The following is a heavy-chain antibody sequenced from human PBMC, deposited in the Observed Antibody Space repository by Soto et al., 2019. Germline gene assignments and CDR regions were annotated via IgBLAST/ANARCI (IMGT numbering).Heavy chain of an antibody. V-gene: IGHV3-30*18. CDR1: GFTFRTYG. J-gene: IGHJ4*02. CDR3: AKEAPGGWHFFDT. Sequence: QVQLVESGGGVVQPGRSLSLSCAASGFTFRTYGMHWVRQAPGKGLEWVAFISDDGSQKYYGDSVKGRFTISRDNSKNTLSLRMISLGTEDTSVYYCAKEAPGGWHFFDTWGQGTLVTVSS. D-gene: IGHD6-19*01. CDR2: ISDDGSQK.